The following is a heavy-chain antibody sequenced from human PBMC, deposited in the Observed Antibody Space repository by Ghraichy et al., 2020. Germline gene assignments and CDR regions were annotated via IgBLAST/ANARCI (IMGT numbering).Heavy chain of an antibody. CDR2: IIPILGIA. D-gene: IGHD6-13*01. CDR3: ARDRSSSWYRPDYYYGMDV. V-gene: IGHV1-69*04. Sequence: SVKVSCKASGGTFSSYAISWVRQAPGQGLEWMGRIIPILGIANYAQKFQGRVTITADKSTSTAYMELSSLRSEDTAVYYCARDRSSSWYRPDYYYGMDVWGQGTTVTVSS. J-gene: IGHJ6*02. CDR1: GGTFSSYA.